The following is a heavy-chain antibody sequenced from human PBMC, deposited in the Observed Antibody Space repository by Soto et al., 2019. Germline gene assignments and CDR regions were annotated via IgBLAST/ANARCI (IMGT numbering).Heavy chain of an antibody. CDR1: GFSLSTSGVG. V-gene: IGHV2-5*01. CDR2: IYWNDDK. J-gene: IGHJ6*02. D-gene: IGHD6-13*01. CDR3: AHRQXGGKQQHYYYYYYGMDV. Sequence: SGPTLVNPTQTLTLTCTFSGFSLSTSGVGVGWIRQPPGKALEWLALIYWNDDKRYSPSLKSRLTITKDTSKNQVVLTMTNMDPVDTATYYCAHRQXGGKQQHYYYYYYGMDVWGQGTTVTVSS.